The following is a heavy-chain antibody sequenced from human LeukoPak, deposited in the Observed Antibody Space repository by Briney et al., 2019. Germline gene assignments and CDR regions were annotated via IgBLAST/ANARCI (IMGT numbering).Heavy chain of an antibody. V-gene: IGHV3-21*01. CDR2: ISSSSSYI. J-gene: IGHJ4*02. CDR3: ARAGYSSSGGYYFDY. Sequence: PGGSLRLSCAASGFIFYNYAMSWVRQAPGKGLEWVSSISSSSSYIYYADSVKGRFTISRDNAKNSLYLQMNSLRAEDTAVYYCARAGYSSSGGYYFDYWGQGTLVTVSS. CDR1: GFIFYNYA. D-gene: IGHD6-13*01.